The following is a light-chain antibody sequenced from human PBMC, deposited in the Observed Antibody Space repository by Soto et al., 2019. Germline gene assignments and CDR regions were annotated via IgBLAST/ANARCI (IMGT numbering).Light chain of an antibody. CDR1: SSHVGSYTF. CDR3: CSYAGSMTWV. V-gene: IGLV2-23*01. CDR2: EAT. Sequence: QSALTQPASVSGSPGQSITISCTGSSSHVGSYTFVSWYQHHPDKAPKLMIYEATKRPSGVSHRFSGSKSGNTASLTISGLQAEGEGEYYCCSYAGSMTWVFGGGTKLTVL. J-gene: IGLJ3*02.